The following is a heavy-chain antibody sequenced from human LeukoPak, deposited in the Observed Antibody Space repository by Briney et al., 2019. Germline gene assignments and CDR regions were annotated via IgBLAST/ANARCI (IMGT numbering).Heavy chain of an antibody. CDR1: GFTVSSNY. D-gene: IGHD5-24*01. CDR3: AKDRRWLFDY. J-gene: IGHJ4*02. Sequence: GGSLRLSCAASGFTVSSNYMSWVRQAPGKGLEWVSAISGSGGSTYYADSVKGRFTISRDNSKNTLYLQMNSLRAEDTAVYYCAKDRRWLFDYWGQGTLVTVSS. CDR2: ISGSGGST. V-gene: IGHV3-23*01.